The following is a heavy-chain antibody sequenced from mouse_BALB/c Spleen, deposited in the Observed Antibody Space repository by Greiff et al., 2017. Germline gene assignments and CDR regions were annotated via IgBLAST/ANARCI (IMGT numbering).Heavy chain of an antibody. J-gene: IGHJ2*01. CDR2: INSNGGST. V-gene: IGHV5-6-3*01. CDR3: ARGEVARDY. D-gene: IGHD1-1*02. Sequence: EVMLVESGGGLVQPGGSLKLSCAASGFTFSSYGMSWVRQTPDKRLELVATINSNGGSTYYPDSVKGRFTISRDNAKNTLYLQMSSLRSEDTAMYYCARGEVARDYWGQGTTLTVSS. CDR1: GFTFSSYG.